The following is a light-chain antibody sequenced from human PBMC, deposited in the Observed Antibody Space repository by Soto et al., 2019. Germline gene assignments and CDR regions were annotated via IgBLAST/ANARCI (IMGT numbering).Light chain of an antibody. V-gene: IGKV3-20*01. J-gene: IGKJ2*01. CDR3: HQYGSSPLT. CDR1: QSVTSSY. Sequence: EIVLTQSPGTLSLSPGDRATLSCRASQSVTSSYLAWFQHKPGQAPRLLTYEASSRATGIPDRFSGSGSGTDFTLTINRLEPEDFAVYSCHQYGSSPLTFGQGTKLEIK. CDR2: EAS.